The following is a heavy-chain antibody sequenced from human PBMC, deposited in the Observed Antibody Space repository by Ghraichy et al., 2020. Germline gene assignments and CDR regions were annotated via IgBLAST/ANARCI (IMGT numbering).Heavy chain of an antibody. V-gene: IGHV4-34*01. CDR1: GGSFSGYY. CDR2: INHSGST. CDR3: ARLAAWQYDAFDI. D-gene: IGHD6-25*01. Sequence: SETLSLTCAVYGGSFSGYYWSWIRQPPGKGLEWIGEINHSGSTNYNPSLKSRVTISVDTSKNQFSLKLSSVTAADTAVYYCARLAAWQYDAFDIWGQGTMVTVSS. J-gene: IGHJ3*02.